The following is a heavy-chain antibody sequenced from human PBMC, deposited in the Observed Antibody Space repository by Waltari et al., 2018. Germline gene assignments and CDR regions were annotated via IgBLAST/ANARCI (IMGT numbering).Heavy chain of an antibody. D-gene: IGHD1-26*01. CDR1: GGSFSGYY. CDR3: ARSLGWGGATYGNAFDI. V-gene: IGHV4-34*01. J-gene: IGHJ3*02. CDR2: INHRGNT. Sequence: QVQLQQWGAGLLKPSETLSLTCAVYGGSFSGYYWSWIRQPPGKGLEWLGEINHRGNTNYKPYLKSRVTMSVDTSKDQFSLKLSSVTAAVTAVDYCARSLGWGGATYGNAFDIWGQGTMVTVSS.